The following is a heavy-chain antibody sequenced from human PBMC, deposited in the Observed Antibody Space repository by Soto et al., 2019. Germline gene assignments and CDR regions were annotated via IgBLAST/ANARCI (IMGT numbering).Heavy chain of an antibody. CDR1: GITFSSYG. Sequence: GAPRLSWAGCGITFSSYGMPWVRQAPGKGLEWVAVIWYDGSNKYYADSVKGRFTISRDNSKNTLYLQMNSLRAEDTAVYYCARDLYYYDSSGYLDYWGQGTLVTVSS. D-gene: IGHD3-22*01. V-gene: IGHV3-33*01. CDR2: IWYDGSNK. J-gene: IGHJ4*02. CDR3: ARDLYYYDSSGYLDY.